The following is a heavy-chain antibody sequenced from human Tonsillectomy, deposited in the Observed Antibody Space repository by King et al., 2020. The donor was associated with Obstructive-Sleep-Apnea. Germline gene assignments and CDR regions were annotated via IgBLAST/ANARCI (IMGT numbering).Heavy chain of an antibody. CDR3: AREYYYGSGSEGLDP. Sequence: QLQESGSGLVKPSQTLSLTCVVSGGSISSGDYSWNWIRQPPGKGLEWIGYIYQSGSTYYKPSLQSRVTISVDRSKNQFSLKLSSVTAADTAVYYCAREYYYGSGSEGLDPWGQGTLVTVSS. CDR2: IYQSGST. V-gene: IGHV4-30-2*01. CDR1: GGSISSGDYS. J-gene: IGHJ5*02. D-gene: IGHD3-10*01.